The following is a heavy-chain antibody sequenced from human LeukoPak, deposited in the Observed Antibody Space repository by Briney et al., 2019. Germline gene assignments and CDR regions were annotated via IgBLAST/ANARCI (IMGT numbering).Heavy chain of an antibody. Sequence: PSETLSLTCTVSGGSISSYYWSWIRQPAGKGLEWIGRIYTSGSTNYNPSLKSRVTMSVDTSKNQFSLKLSSVTAADTAVYYCARDRAEGDYAPDNWFGPWGQGTLVTVSS. J-gene: IGHJ5*02. CDR3: ARDRAEGDYAPDNWFGP. V-gene: IGHV4-4*07. CDR1: GGSISSYY. D-gene: IGHD4-17*01. CDR2: IYTSGST.